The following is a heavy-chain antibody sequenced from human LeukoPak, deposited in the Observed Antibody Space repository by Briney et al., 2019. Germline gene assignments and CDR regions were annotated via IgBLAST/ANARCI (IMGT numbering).Heavy chain of an antibody. D-gene: IGHD1-26*01. CDR2: ITSSGTYI. CDR3: ARASGGWDLDY. CDR1: GFTFNTFH. J-gene: IGHJ4*01. V-gene: IGHV3-21*06. Sequence: GGSLRLSCAASGFTFNTFHMNWVRQAPGKGLEWDSSITSSGTYITYADSVQGRFTISRDNAKNSLYLQMNSLRVDDTALYYCARASGGWDLDYWGHGTLVTVSS.